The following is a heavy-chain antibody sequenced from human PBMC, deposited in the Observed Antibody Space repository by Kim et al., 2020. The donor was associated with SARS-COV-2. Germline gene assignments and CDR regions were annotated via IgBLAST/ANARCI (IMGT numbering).Heavy chain of an antibody. CDR2: ISSSSSYI. D-gene: IGHD6-19*01. Sequence: GGSLRLSCAASGFTFSSYSMNWVRQAPGKGLEWVSSISSSSSYIYYADSVKGRFTISRDNAKNPLYLQMNSLRAEDTAVYYCARGYSSGWGPFDYWGQGTLVTVSS. CDR1: GFTFSSYS. V-gene: IGHV3-21*01. CDR3: ARGYSSGWGPFDY. J-gene: IGHJ4*02.